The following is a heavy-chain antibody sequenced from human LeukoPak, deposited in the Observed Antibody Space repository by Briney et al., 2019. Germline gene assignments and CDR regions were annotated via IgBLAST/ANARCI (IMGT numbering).Heavy chain of an antibody. D-gene: IGHD5-12*01. CDR2: IDSSTRTI. CDR1: GFIFSSYS. CDR3: ARDLFDSGYDVGFDP. J-gene: IGHJ5*02. Sequence: PGGSLRLSCAASGFIFSSYSMNWVRQAPGKGLEWISFIDSSTRTIFYADSVKGRFTISRDNAKNSLYLQMNSLRDEDTALYYCARDLFDSGYDVGFDPWGQGTLVTVSS. V-gene: IGHV3-48*02.